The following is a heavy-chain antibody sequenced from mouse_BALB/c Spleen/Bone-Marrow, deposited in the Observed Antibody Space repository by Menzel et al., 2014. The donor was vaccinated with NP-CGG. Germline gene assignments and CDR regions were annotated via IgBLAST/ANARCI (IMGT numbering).Heavy chain of an antibody. CDR2: INPSTGYT. Sequence: QVQLQQSGAELAKPGASVKMSCKASGYTFTSYWMHWVKQRPGQGLEWIGYINPSTGYTDYNQKFNDKATLTADKSSSTAYMQLSSLTSKDSAVYYCARGNPRYAMDYCGQGTSVTVSS. V-gene: IGHV1-7*01. CDR1: GYTFTSYW. J-gene: IGHJ4*01. CDR3: ARGNPRYAMDY. D-gene: IGHD2-1*01.